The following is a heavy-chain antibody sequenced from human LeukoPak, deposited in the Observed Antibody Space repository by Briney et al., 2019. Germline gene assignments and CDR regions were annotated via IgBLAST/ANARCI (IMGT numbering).Heavy chain of an antibody. V-gene: IGHV1-18*01. CDR1: GYTFTSYG. CDR3: ARDRLMRTGTTRYDYYYDYMDV. J-gene: IGHJ6*03. Sequence: EASVKVSCKASGYTFTSYGISWVRQAPGQGLEWMGWISAYNGNTNYAQKLQGRVTMTTDTSTSTAYMELRSLRSEDTAVYYCARDRLMRTGTTRYDYYYDYMDVWGEGTTVTVSS. CDR2: ISAYNGNT. D-gene: IGHD1-1*01.